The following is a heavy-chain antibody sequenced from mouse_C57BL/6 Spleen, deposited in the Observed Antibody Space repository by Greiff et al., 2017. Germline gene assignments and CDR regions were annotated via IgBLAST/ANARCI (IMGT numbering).Heavy chain of an antibody. Sequence: QVQLQQSGAELVRPGSSVKLSCKASGYTFTSYWMHWVKQRPIQGLEWIGNIDPSDSETHYNQKFKDKATLTVDTSSSTAYMQLSSLTSEDSAVYYCARGDYNGAMDYWGQGTSVTVSS. CDR2: IDPSDSET. CDR1: GYTFTSYW. J-gene: IGHJ4*01. D-gene: IGHD1-3*01. V-gene: IGHV1-52*01. CDR3: ARGDYNGAMDY.